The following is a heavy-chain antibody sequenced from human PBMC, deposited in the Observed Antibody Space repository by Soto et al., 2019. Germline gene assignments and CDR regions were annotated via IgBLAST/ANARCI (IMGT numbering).Heavy chain of an antibody. CDR1: GGSISSGGYY. V-gene: IGHV4-31*03. CDR2: IYYSGST. J-gene: IGHJ4*02. D-gene: IGHD1-1*01. Sequence: SETLSLTCSVSGGSISSGGYYWSWIRQHPGKGLEWIGYIYYSGSTYYNPSLKSRVTISVDTSKNQFSLKLSSVTDADTAVYYCATEGTAYYFDYWGQGTRVTVSS. CDR3: ATEGTAYYFDY.